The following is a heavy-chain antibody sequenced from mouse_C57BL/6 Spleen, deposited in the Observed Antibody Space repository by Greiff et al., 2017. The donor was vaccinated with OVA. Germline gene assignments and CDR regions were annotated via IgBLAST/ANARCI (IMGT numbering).Heavy chain of an antibody. Sequence: QVQLKESGPELVKPGASVKISCKASGYAFSSSWMNWVKQRPGKSLEWIGRIYPGDGDTNYNGKFKGKATLTADKSSSTAYMQLSSLTSEDSAVYFCARSGYGSPFDYWGQGTTLTVSS. J-gene: IGHJ2*01. D-gene: IGHD1-1*01. CDR2: IYPGDGDT. CDR1: GYAFSSSW. V-gene: IGHV1-82*01. CDR3: ARSGYGSPFDY.